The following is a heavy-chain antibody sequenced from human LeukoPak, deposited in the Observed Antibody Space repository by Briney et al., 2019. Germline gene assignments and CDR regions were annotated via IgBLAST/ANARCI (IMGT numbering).Heavy chain of an antibody. D-gene: IGHD3-3*01. Sequence: GGSLRLSCAASGFTFSRYWMSWVRQAPGNGLEWVVNIKQDGSEKYYVDSVKGRFTISRHNAKHSLYLQMNSLRAEDTAIYYCARVSITIFGVIRYYMDVWGKGPTVTVSS. J-gene: IGHJ6*03. CDR3: ARVSITIFGVIRYYMDV. CDR1: GFTFSRYW. V-gene: IGHV3-7*01. CDR2: IKQDGSEK.